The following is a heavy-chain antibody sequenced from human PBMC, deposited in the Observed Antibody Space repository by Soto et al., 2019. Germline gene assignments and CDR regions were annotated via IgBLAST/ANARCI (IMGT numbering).Heavy chain of an antibody. CDR1: GFTFSSYA. D-gene: IGHD3-22*01. J-gene: IGHJ4*02. CDR2: ISYDGSNK. V-gene: IGHV3-30-3*01. Sequence: QVQLVESGGGVVQPGRSLRLSCAASGFTFSSYAMHWVRQAPGKGLEWVAVISYDGSNKYYADSVKGRFTISRDNSKNTVYMQMNSLRDEDTAVYYCAREQTYYYDSSGYYLSGYWGQGTLVTVSS. CDR3: AREQTYYYDSSGYYLSGY.